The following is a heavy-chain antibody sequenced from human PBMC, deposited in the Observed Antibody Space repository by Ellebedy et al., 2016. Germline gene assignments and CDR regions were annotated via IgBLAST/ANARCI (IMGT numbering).Heavy chain of an antibody. J-gene: IGHJ4*02. CDR1: GFTFSNFG. V-gene: IGHV3-30*18. Sequence: GGSLRLXXAASGFTFSNFGMHWVRQAPGKGLEWVAVISYDGSYEYYADSVKGRFTISRDNSKNTLYLQMNSLRAEDTAVFYCAKDSLIYDGSGYGLDYWGQGILVTVSP. D-gene: IGHD3-22*01. CDR2: ISYDGSYE. CDR3: AKDSLIYDGSGYGLDY.